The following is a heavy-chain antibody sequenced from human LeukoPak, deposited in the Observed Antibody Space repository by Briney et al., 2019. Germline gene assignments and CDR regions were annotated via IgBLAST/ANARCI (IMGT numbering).Heavy chain of an antibody. D-gene: IGHD6-13*01. Sequence: SETLSLTCNVSGGSISSYYWSWIRQPPGKGLEWIGYIFHSGSTNYNPSLKSRVTISVDTSKNQFSLRLSSVTAADTAAYFCARHKGAYSSTWYFAFDIWGRGTMVTVSS. CDR3: ARHKGAYSSTWYFAFDI. CDR1: GGSISSYY. CDR2: IFHSGST. J-gene: IGHJ3*02. V-gene: IGHV4-59*08.